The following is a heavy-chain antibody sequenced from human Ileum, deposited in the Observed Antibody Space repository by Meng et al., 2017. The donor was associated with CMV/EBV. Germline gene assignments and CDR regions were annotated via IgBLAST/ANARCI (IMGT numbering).Heavy chain of an antibody. CDR3: ARGNYDSSGFSPFDH. Sequence: QVQVGPSDSEVGNPGASVQFSCQTYRSSFSDYYINWVRQAPGQGLEWMGWINPNSGTTNYAQKFHDRVTMTRDTSISTASMELSRLSSDDTAVYYCARGNYDSSGFSPFDHWGQGTLVTVSS. CDR1: RSSFSDYY. D-gene: IGHD3-22*01. J-gene: IGHJ4*02. V-gene: IGHV1-2*02. CDR2: INPNSGTT.